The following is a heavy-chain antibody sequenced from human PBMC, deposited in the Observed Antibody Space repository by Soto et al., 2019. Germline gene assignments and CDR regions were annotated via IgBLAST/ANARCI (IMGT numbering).Heavy chain of an antibody. CDR1: GFTFGDYA. CDR3: TRDPVTTSNGMDV. J-gene: IGHJ6*02. CDR2: IRSKAYGGTT. Sequence: GGSVRLSCTASGFTFGDYAMSWFRQAPGKGLEWVGFIRSKAYGGTTEYAASVKGRFTISRDDSKSIAYLQMNSLKTEDTAVYYCTRDPVTTSNGMDVWGQGTTVTVSS. D-gene: IGHD2-2*01. V-gene: IGHV3-49*03.